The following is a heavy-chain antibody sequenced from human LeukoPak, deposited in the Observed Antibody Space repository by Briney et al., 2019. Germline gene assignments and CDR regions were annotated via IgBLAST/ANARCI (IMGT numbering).Heavy chain of an antibody. CDR1: GGPFSGYY. D-gene: IGHD3-9*01. V-gene: IGHV4-34*01. Sequence: SETLSLTCAVYGGPFSGYYWSWIRQPPGKGLEWIGEINHSGSTNYNPSLKSRVTISVDTSKNQFSLKLSSVTAADTAVYYCARSDWFAGGVDYWGQGTLVTVSS. J-gene: IGHJ4*02. CDR3: ARSDWFAGGVDY. CDR2: INHSGST.